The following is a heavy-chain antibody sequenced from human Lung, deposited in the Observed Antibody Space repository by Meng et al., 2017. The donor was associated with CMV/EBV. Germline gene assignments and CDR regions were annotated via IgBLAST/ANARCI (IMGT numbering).Heavy chain of an antibody. CDR3: ARGWGLYSWFDP. D-gene: IGHD3-16*01. J-gene: IGHJ5*02. CDR2: ISYDGSNK. V-gene: IGHV3-30-3*01. Sequence: CAASGFTFRSYAMHWVRQAPGKGLEWVAVISYDGSNKYYADSVKGRFTISRDNSKNTLYLQMNNLRAEDTAVYYCARGWGLYSWFDPWGQGTLVTVSS. CDR1: GFTFRSYA.